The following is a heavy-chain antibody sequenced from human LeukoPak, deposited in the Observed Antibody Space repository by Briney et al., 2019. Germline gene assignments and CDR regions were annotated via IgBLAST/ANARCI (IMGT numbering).Heavy chain of an antibody. J-gene: IGHJ4*02. CDR3: ARLSVQSLNFDY. D-gene: IGHD3-10*01. V-gene: IGHV4-39*01. Sequence: SETLSLTCTDSGGSISSSSYYWGWTRQPPGKGLEWIGSIYYSGSTYYNPSLKSRVTISVDTSKNQFSLKLSSVTAADTAVYYCARLSVQSLNFDYWGQGTLVTVSS. CDR1: GGSISSSSYY. CDR2: IYYSGST.